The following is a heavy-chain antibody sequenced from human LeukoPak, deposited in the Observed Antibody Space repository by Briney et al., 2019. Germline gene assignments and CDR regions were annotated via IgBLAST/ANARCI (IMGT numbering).Heavy chain of an antibody. CDR3: ARPRDGNWFDP. J-gene: IGHJ5*02. D-gene: IGHD5-24*01. Sequence: PGGSLILSCAASGFTFSGSAMHWVRQVSGKGLEWVGRIRSKANSYATAYAASVEGRFTISRDDSKNTAYLQMNSLKTEDTAVYYSARPRDGNWFDPWGQGTLVTVSS. V-gene: IGHV3-73*01. CDR2: IRSKANSYAT. CDR1: GFTFSGSA.